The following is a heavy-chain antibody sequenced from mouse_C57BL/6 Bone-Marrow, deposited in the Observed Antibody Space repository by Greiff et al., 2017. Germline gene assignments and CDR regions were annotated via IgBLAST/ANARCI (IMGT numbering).Heavy chain of an antibody. Sequence: EVQLVESGGDLVKPGGSLKLSCAASGFTFSSYGMSWVRQTPDKRLEWVATISSGGSYTYYPDSVKGRFTISRDNAKNTLYLQMSSLKSEDTAMDDCARRGYYGSSWYFDVWGTGTTVTVSS. CDR2: ISSGGSYT. J-gene: IGHJ1*03. CDR1: GFTFSSYG. CDR3: ARRGYYGSSWYFDV. D-gene: IGHD1-1*01. V-gene: IGHV5-6*01.